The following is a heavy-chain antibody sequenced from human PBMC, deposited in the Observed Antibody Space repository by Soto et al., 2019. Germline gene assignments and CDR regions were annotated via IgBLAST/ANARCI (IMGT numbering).Heavy chain of an antibody. CDR1: GFTFSSYS. J-gene: IGHJ3*02. CDR3: ARDRGKGATISRPPVHAFDI. Sequence: EVQLVESGGDLVKPGGSLRLSCAASGFTFSSYSMNWVRQAPGKGLEWVSSISSSSSSYIYYADSVKGRFTISRDNAKNSLYLQMNSLRAEDTAVYYCARDRGKGATISRPPVHAFDIWGQGTMVTVSS. CDR2: ISSSSSSYI. V-gene: IGHV3-21*01. D-gene: IGHD5-12*01.